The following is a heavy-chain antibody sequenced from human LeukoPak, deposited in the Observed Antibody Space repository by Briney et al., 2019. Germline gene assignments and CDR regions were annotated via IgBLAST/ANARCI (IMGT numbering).Heavy chain of an antibody. D-gene: IGHD3-9*01. CDR2: IYYSGST. CDR3: PKTAYDILTGYPKYNWFDP. J-gene: IGHJ5*02. CDR1: GGSISSGDYY. Sequence: SETLSLTFTVSGGSISSGDYYGSWIRQPPVKGLEWIGDIYYSGSTYYNPSLKSRVTISVDTSKNQFSLKLSSVTAADTVVFFKPKTAYDILTGYPKYNWFDPWGQGTLVTVSS. V-gene: IGHV4-30-4*01.